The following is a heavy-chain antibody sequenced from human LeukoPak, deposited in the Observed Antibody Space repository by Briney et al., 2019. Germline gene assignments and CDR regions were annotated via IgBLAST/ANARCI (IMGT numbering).Heavy chain of an antibody. CDR1: GDSIGRSTYY. CDR3: ARQVAVVEPTDPNWFDS. Sequence: SETLSLTCNVSGDSIGRSTYYWGWVRQTPEKGLEWIGSIFYNGRTYYTPSLQSRVIMSLDASKNQFSLRLTSVTAADTAVYYCARQVAVVEPTDPNWFDSWGQGTLVTVSS. CDR2: IFYNGRT. J-gene: IGHJ5*01. D-gene: IGHD2-21*01. V-gene: IGHV4-39*07.